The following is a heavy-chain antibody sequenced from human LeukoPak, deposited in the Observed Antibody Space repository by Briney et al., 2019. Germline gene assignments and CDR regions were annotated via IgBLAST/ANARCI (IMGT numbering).Heavy chain of an antibody. V-gene: IGHV1-2*04. D-gene: IGHD4-17*01. CDR1: GYTLTGSY. Sequence: ASVKASCKAFGYTLTGSYMHWVRQPPGQGLKWMGWINPNSGGTNYAQKFQGWVTMTRDTSISTAYMELSRLRSDDTAVYYCARADDYGDFDYWGQGTLVTVSS. CDR3: ARADDYGDFDY. CDR2: INPNSGGT. J-gene: IGHJ4*02.